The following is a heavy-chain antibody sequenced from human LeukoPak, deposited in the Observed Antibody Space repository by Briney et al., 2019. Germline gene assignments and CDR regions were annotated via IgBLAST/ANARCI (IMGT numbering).Heavy chain of an antibody. V-gene: IGHV3-30*04. CDR3: AREAIVVVVAAPVTP. J-gene: IGHJ5*02. Sequence: PGRSLRLSCAASGFTFSSYAMHWVRQAPGKVLEWVAVISYDGSNKYYADSVKGRFTISRDNSKNTLYLQMNSLRAEDTAVYYCAREAIVVVVAAPVTPWGQGTLVTVSS. CDR1: GFTFSSYA. CDR2: ISYDGSNK. D-gene: IGHD2-15*01.